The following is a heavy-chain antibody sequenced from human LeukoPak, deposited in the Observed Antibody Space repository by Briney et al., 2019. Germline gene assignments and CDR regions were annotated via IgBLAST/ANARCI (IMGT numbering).Heavy chain of an antibody. CDR2: MNPNSGNT. J-gene: IGHJ5*02. D-gene: IGHD3-3*01. CDR3: ARGRSAALPRQNCFDP. CDR1: GYTFSNYD. Sequence: GASVNVSCKASGYTFSNYDINWVRQAPGQGLEWMGWMNPNSGNTGYAQNFQGRVTMTRNTSVSTAYMELSSLTSEDTAVYYCARGRSAALPRQNCFDPWGQGTLVTVSS. V-gene: IGHV1-8*01.